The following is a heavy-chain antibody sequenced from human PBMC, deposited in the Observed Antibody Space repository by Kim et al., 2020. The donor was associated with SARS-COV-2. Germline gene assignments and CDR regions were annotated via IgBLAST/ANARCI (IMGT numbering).Heavy chain of an antibody. CDR2: IDPSDSYT. Sequence: GESLKISCQGSGYSFSTKWINWVRQTPGSGLEWMGRIDPSDSYTTYSPSFRGHITISADRSTGTAYLHWSSLRASDTAIYYCARITILTGYSDPSDIWGQGTMVTVSS. D-gene: IGHD3-9*01. CDR1: GYSFSTKW. V-gene: IGHV5-10-1*01. CDR3: ARITILTGYSDPSDI. J-gene: IGHJ3*02.